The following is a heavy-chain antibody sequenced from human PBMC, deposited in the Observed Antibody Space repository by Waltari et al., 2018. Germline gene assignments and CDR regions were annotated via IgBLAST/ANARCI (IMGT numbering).Heavy chain of an antibody. Sequence: WIRQTRSQGLEWIGTMSYSGARYSSPPVKSRVTISRETSKNHLSLKLGSVTAADTAVYYCATYIVASVGTAAFDVWGQGTKVTVSS. CDR3: ATYIVASVGTAAFDV. J-gene: IGHJ3*01. D-gene: IGHD2-21*01. CDR2: MSYSGAR. V-gene: IGHV4-39*01.